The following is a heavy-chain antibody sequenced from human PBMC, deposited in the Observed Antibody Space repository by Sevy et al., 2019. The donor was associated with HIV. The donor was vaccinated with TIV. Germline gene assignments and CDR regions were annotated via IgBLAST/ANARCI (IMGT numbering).Heavy chain of an antibody. D-gene: IGHD3-22*01. Sequence: GGSLRLSCAAFGFTFSSYGMHWVRQAPGKGLEWVALIWYDGSSKYYADSVKGRFTLSRDNSKNTLYLQMNSLRAEDTAVYYCARGANYYDSSGSQPNFDYWGQGTLVTVSS. CDR1: GFTFSSYG. CDR3: ARGANYYDSSGSQPNFDY. V-gene: IGHV3-33*01. J-gene: IGHJ4*02. CDR2: IWYDGSSK.